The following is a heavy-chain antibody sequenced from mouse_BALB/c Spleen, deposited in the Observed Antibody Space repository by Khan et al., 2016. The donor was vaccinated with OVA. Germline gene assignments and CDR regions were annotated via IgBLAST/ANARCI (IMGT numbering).Heavy chain of an antibody. J-gene: IGHJ3*01. D-gene: IGHD2-14*01. V-gene: IGHV3-8*02. CDR2: MISSGYT. CDR3: ARSTYRYAFAY. Sequence: VQLQQSGPSLVQPSQTLSLTCSVTGDSISSGYWSWIRKFPGNKLEYMGYMISSGYTYYNPSLKSRISITRHTSTNQYYLQLISVTTEDTATYYGARSTYRYAFAYWGQGTLVTVSA. CDR1: GDSISSGY.